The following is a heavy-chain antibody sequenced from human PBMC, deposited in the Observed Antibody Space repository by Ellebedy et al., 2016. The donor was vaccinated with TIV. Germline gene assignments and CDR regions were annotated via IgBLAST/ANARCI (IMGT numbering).Heavy chain of an antibody. J-gene: IGHJ6*02. D-gene: IGHD2-21*02. CDR1: GFILSSYA. CDR2: LSGSDGST. Sequence: GGSLRLSXAASGFILSSYAMSWVRQAPGKGLEWVSTLSGSDGSTWYADSVKGRFTISRDNSKNTLFLQMNSLRGEDTAEYYCARDGRAGGDYLLGGNGMDVWGQGTTVTVSS. CDR3: ARDGRAGGDYLLGGNGMDV. V-gene: IGHV3-23*01.